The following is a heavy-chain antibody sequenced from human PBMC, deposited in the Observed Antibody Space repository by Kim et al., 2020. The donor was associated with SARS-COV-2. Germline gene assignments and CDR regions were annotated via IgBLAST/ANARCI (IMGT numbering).Heavy chain of an antibody. CDR3: ARVSKYYYDSSGYYIDY. CDR2: ISSSGSTI. J-gene: IGHJ4*02. D-gene: IGHD3-22*01. V-gene: IGHV3-48*03. CDR1: GFTFSSYE. Sequence: GGSLRLSCAASGFTFSSYEMNWVRQAPGKGLEWVSYISSSGSTIYYADSVKGRFTISRDNAKNSLYLQMNSLRAEDTAVYYCARVSKYYYDSSGYYIDYWGQGTLVTVSS.